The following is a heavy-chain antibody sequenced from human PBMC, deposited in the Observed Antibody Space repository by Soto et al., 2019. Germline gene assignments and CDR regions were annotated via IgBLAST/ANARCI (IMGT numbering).Heavy chain of an antibody. V-gene: IGHV1-69*13. CDR2: IIPIFGTA. J-gene: IGHJ6*02. D-gene: IGHD2-21*02. CDR3: ARGGEVATAIPPRDYYYGMDV. CDR1: GGTFSSYA. Sequence: SVKVSCKASGGTFSSYAISWVRQAPGQGLEWMGGIIPIFGTANYAQKFQGRVTITADESTSTAYMELSSLRSEDTAVYYCARGGEVATAIPPRDYYYGMDVWGQGTTVTVSS.